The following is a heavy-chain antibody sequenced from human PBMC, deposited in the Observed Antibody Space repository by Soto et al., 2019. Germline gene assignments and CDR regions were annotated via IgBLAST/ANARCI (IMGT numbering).Heavy chain of an antibody. V-gene: IGHV3-23*01. D-gene: IGHD6-19*01. CDR1: GFSFSNYA. CDR2: ISGSGGSA. Sequence: GGSLRLSCAASGFSFSNYAMNWVRQAPGKGLEWVSVISGSGGSASYADSVQGRFTISRDNSNNTLYLQMNSLRAEDTAKYSCVREASGWYSRGPFDFWGRGTIVTVSS. J-gene: IGHJ3*01. CDR3: VREASGWYSRGPFDF.